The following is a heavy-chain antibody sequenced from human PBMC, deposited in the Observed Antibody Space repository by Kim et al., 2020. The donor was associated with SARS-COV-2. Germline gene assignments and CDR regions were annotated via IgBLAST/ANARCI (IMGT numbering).Heavy chain of an antibody. J-gene: IGHJ6*02. CDR3: AKGSGWKAGGMDV. Sequence: AHSVKGRFTISRDNSKNTLSLQVNGLGAEDTAVYYCAKGSGWKAGGMDVWGQGTTVTVSS. V-gene: IGHV3-30*02. D-gene: IGHD6-19*01.